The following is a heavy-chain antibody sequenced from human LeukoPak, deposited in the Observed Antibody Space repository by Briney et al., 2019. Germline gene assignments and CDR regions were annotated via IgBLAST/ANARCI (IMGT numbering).Heavy chain of an antibody. V-gene: IGHV3-21*01. J-gene: IGHJ3*02. Sequence: GGSLRLSCAASGFTFSDYTMNWVRQAPVRGLEWVSSISSSSSYIYFADSVRGRFTISRDNAKNSVYLPMNSLREDDTAVYYCARNLGDGAFDIWGQGTMVTVSS. CDR1: GFTFSDYT. CDR3: ARNLGDGAFDI. D-gene: IGHD1-26*01. CDR2: ISSSSSYI.